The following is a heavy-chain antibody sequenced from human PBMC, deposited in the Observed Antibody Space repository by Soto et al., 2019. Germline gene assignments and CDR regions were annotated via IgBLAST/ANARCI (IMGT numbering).Heavy chain of an antibody. CDR1: EDSVSSNSAA. J-gene: IGHJ3*02. D-gene: IGHD3-10*01. CDR3: ARDRITMVRGVISAFDI. Sequence: SQTLSLTCAISEDSVSSNSAAWNWIRQSPSRGLEWLGRTYYRSKWYNDYAVSVKSRITINPDTSKNQFSLQLNSVTPEDTAVYYCARDRITMVRGVISAFDIWGQGTMVTVSS. V-gene: IGHV6-1*01. CDR2: TYYRSKWYN.